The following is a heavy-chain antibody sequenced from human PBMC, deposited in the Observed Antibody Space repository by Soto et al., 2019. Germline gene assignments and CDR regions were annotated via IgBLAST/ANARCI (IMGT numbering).Heavy chain of an antibody. Sequence: PGGSLRLSCAASGLTFSSYWMHRVRQAPGKGLVWVSRINTDGSVATYADSVKGRFTISRDNAKNTLYLHMNSLRAEDTAVYYCARGIYYALEQLLRMRALSAVDYWGQGTLVTVSS. D-gene: IGHD1-26*01. CDR3: ARGIYYALEQLLRMRALSAVDY. CDR2: INTDGSVA. CDR1: GLTFSSYW. V-gene: IGHV3-74*01. J-gene: IGHJ4*02.